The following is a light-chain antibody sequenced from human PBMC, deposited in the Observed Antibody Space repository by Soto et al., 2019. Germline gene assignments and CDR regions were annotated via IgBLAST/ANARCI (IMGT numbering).Light chain of an antibody. Sequence: QSVLTQPPSVSEAPGQRVTISCTGSSSNIGAGYEEHWYQQVPGTAPKLLIYENNNRPSGVPDRFSGSKSGTSASLAITGLEAEDEAEYYCQSYDSSLSGYVFGTRTKLTVL. CDR3: QSYDSSLSGYV. CDR1: SSNIGAGYE. J-gene: IGLJ1*01. CDR2: ENN. V-gene: IGLV1-40*01.